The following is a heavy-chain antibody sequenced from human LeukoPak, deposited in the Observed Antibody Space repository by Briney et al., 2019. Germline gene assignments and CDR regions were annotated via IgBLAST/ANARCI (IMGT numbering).Heavy chain of an antibody. D-gene: IGHD3-3*01. CDR3: ARSPDYDFWSDYFYFDY. CDR1: GYSISSGYY. V-gene: IGHV4-38-2*01. Sequence: PSETLSLTCAVSGYSISSGYYWGWIRQPPGKGLEWIGSIYHSGSTYYNPSLKSRVTISVDTSKNQFSLKLSSVTAADTAVYYCARSPDYDFWSDYFYFDYWGQGTLVTVSS. J-gene: IGHJ4*02. CDR2: IYHSGST.